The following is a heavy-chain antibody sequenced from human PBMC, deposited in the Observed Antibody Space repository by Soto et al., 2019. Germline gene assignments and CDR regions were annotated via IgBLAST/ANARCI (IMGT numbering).Heavy chain of an antibody. J-gene: IGHJ4*02. Sequence: LSLTCTVSGDSIRSGNHYWSWIRQPPGKGLEWIGYIYYSGSTYYNPSLKSRVTISVDTSKNQFSLKLSSVTAADTAVYYCARLDIAAAGTFDYWGQGTLVTVSS. CDR3: ARLDIAAAGTFDY. V-gene: IGHV4-30-4*01. CDR2: IYYSGST. D-gene: IGHD6-13*01. CDR1: GDSIRSGNHY.